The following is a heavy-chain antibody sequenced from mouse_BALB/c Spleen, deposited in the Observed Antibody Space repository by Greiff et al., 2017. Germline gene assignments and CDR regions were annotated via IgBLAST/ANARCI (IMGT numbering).Heavy chain of an antibody. J-gene: IGHJ2*01. CDR1: GFTFNTYA. V-gene: IGHV10-3*03. CDR2: IRSKSNNYAT. Sequence: EVQLVESGGGLVQPKGSLKLSCAASGFTFNTYAMHWVCQAPGKGLEWVARIRSKSNNYATYYADSVKDRFTISRDDSQSMLYLQMNNLKTEDTAMYCSMREGYYGSFDYWGQGTTLTVSS. CDR3: MREGYYGSFDY. D-gene: IGHD1-2*01.